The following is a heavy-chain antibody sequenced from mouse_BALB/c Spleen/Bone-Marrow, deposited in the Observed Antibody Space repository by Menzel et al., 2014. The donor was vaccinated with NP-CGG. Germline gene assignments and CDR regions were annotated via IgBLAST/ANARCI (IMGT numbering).Heavy chain of an antibody. Sequence: VQLQQSGAELMKPGASVKISCKATGYTFSSYWIEWVKQRPGHGLEWIGVIIPGSGSTTYNEKFTGKATFTADTSSNTXYMHLSSLTPEXSGVYYCATXGXXXXWXVYWGQGTXVTVSA. V-gene: IGHV1-9*01. CDR3: ATXGXXXXWXVY. CDR2: IIPGSGST. CDR1: GYTFSSYW. J-gene: IGHJ3*01.